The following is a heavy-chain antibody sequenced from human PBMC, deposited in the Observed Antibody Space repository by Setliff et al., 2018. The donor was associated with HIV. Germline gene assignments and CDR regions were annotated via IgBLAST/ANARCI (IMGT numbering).Heavy chain of an antibody. CDR1: GGSISSYY. V-gene: IGHV4-59*01. CDR3: ASGGYEGSGSYYGGWFDP. J-gene: IGHJ5*02. CDR2: IYYSGTT. D-gene: IGHD3-10*01. Sequence: SETLSLTCTVSGGSISSYYWSWIRQPPGKGLEWIGHIYYSGTTNYNPSLKSRVTISVDTSKNQFSLKLSSVTAADTAVYYFASGGYEGSGSYYGGWFDPWGQGTRVTVSS.